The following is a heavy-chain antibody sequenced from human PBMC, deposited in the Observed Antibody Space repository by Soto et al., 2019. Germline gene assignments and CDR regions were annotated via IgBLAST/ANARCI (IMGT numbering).Heavy chain of an antibody. J-gene: IGHJ4*02. CDR1: GFTFSNSW. D-gene: IGHD3-10*01. CDR2: IKGDGCSA. CDR3: VKESAGSGSV. V-gene: IGHV3-74*01. Sequence: EVQLVESGGGSFQPGGSLRLSCAASGFTFSNSWMNWVRQAPGKGLVWVSRIKGDGCSATYADSVKGRFNISRDNAKNTLYLQMNSLRLEDRAVYYCVKESAGSGSVWGQGTLVTVSS.